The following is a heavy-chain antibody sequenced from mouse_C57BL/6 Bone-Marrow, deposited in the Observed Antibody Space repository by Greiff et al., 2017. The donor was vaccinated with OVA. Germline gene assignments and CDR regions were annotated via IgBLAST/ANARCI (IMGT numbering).Heavy chain of an antibody. J-gene: IGHJ3*01. CDR2: IYPSDSET. V-gene: IGHV1-61*01. D-gene: IGHD3-1*01. Sequence: QVQLQQPGAELVRPGSSVKLSCKASGYTFTSYWMDWVKQRPGQGLEWIGNIYPSDSETHYNQKFKDKATLTVDKSSSTAYMQLSSLTSEDSAVYYCARSGYPWFAYWGQGTLVTVSA. CDR1: GYTFTSYW. CDR3: ARSGYPWFAY.